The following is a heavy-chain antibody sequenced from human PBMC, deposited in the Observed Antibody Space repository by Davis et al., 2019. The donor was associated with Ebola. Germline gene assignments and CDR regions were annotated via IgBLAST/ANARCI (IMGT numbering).Heavy chain of an antibody. V-gene: IGHV3-7*04. J-gene: IGHJ6*04. CDR1: GFTFNTYW. Sequence: PGGSLRLSCAASGFTFNTYWMTWVRQAPGKGLEWVANIKEDGSEKFYVVSVKGRFTISRDNAKNSLYLQMNSLRAEDTAVYYCARGAWGMDVWGKGTTVTVSS. CDR3: ARGAWGMDV. CDR2: IKEDGSEK.